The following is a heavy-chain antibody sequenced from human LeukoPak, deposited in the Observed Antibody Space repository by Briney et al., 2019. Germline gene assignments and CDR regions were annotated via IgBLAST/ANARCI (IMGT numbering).Heavy chain of an antibody. CDR1: GLTFSTCA. CDR3: AKDRDYIMGIVDY. V-gene: IGHV3-30*02. Sequence: GGSLRLSCSASGLTFSTCAMHCVRQAPGRGLEWLTLIRPDGGKKFYSDSVKGRFTVSRDNSKNTMYLQMNSLRAEDTAVYYCAKDRDYIMGIVDYWGQGTLVTVSS. J-gene: IGHJ4*02. D-gene: IGHD4/OR15-4a*01. CDR2: IRPDGGKK.